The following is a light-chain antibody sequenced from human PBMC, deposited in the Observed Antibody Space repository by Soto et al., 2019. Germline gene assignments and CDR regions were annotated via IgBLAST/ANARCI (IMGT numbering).Light chain of an antibody. CDR1: QSISTY. V-gene: IGKV1-39*01. CDR2: AAS. Sequence: DIQVAQSPSSLCASLGEIVAVSCRASQSISTYLNWYQQKPGKAPELLIYAASTLQSGVPSRFSGSGSGTDFTLTISCLQSEDFATYYCQQYYSFPITFGQGTRLEIK. J-gene: IGKJ5*01. CDR3: QQYYSFPIT.